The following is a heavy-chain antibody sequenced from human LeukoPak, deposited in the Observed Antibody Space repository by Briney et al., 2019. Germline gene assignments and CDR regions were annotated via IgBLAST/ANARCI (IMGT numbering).Heavy chain of an antibody. CDR2: INPNSGGT. V-gene: IGHV1-2*02. D-gene: IGHD6-19*01. CDR3: ARVGSGYSSGPFDY. J-gene: IGHJ4*02. CDR1: GYTFTGYY. Sequence: GASVKVPCKASGYTFTGYYMHWVRQAPGQGLEWMGWINPNSGGTNYAQKFQGRVTMTRDTSISTAYMELSRLRSGDTAVYYCARVGSGYSSGPFDYWGQGTLVTVSS.